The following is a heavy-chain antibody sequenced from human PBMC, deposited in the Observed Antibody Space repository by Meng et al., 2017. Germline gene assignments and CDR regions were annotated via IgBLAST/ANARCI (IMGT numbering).Heavy chain of an antibody. CDR3: ARSWVYGSSVPYYFDY. D-gene: IGHD3-10*01. CDR1: GYTFTGYY. J-gene: IGHJ4*02. V-gene: IGHV1-2*02. CDR2: INPNSGGT. Sequence: ASVKVSCKASGYTFTGYYMHWVRQAPGQGLEWMGWINPNSGGTNYAQKFQGRVTMTRDTSISTAYMELSRLRSDDTAVYYCARSWVYGSSVPYYFDYWGQGTLVTVPQ.